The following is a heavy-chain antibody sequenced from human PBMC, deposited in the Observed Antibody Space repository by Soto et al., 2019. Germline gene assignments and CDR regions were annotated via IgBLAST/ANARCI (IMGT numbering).Heavy chain of an antibody. CDR3: ARDQNGSGNYYTRYFDY. CDR1: GCSTSSGGFY. J-gene: IGHJ4*02. D-gene: IGHD3-10*01. CDR2: IYYSGTT. Sequence: PSETLSLTCTVSGCSTSSGGFYWSWIRQHPGKDLEWIGYIYYSGTTHYNPSLKSRVTISVDKSKNQFSLNLSSVTAADTAVYYCARDQNGSGNYYTRYFDYWGQGTLVTVS. V-gene: IGHV4-31*03.